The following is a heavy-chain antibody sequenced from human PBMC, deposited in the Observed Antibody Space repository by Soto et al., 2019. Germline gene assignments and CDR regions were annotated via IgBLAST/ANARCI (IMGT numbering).Heavy chain of an antibody. J-gene: IGHJ5*02. CDR3: ARVPDR. V-gene: IGHV4-34*01. CDR2: IYHSGST. CDR1: GGSFSGYY. Sequence: SETLSLTCAVYGGSFSGYYWSWIRQPPGKGLEWIGYIYHSGSTYYNPSLKSRVTISLDRSKNQFSLKLSSVTAADTAVYYCARVPDRWGQGTLVTVSS. D-gene: IGHD2-2*01.